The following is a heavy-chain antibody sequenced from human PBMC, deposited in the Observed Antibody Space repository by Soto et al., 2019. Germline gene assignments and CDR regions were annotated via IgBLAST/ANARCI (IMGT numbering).Heavy chain of an antibody. D-gene: IGHD2-15*01. CDR2: IQSGGPT. Sequence: EVHLVESGGGLVQPGGSLRLSCAASGFTVSSKYMSWVRQAPGKGLEWDSLIQSGGPTYYADSVKGRFTISRDTSENTLHLQMASLRAEDTAVYYCARDDVLCDGGRCYGVPLDGWGKGTTVTVSS. J-gene: IGHJ6*04. CDR3: ARDDVLCDGGRCYGVPLDG. CDR1: GFTVSSKY. V-gene: IGHV3-66*01.